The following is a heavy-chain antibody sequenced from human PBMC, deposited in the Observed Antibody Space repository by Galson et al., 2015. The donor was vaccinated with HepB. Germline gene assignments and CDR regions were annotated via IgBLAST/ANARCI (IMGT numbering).Heavy chain of an antibody. D-gene: IGHD3-16*01. J-gene: IGHJ4*02. CDR3: AKDGNVWGSYYDY. Sequence: SLRLSCAASGFMFSSYAMSWVRQAPGKGLEWVSTISGSGGSTYYADSVKGQFTISRDNSKNTLYLQMNSLRAVDTAVYYCAKDGNVWGSYYDYWGQGTLVTVSS. CDR2: ISGSGGST. CDR1: GFMFSSYA. V-gene: IGHV3-23*01.